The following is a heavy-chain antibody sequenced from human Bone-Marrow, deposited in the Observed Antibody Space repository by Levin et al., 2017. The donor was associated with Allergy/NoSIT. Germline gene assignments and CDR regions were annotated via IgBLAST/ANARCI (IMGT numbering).Heavy chain of an antibody. CDR2: IHYSGST. CDR1: GGSISSYY. CDR3: ARDVITYDHTSETFRSRYFDL. V-gene: IGHV4-59*01. J-gene: IGHJ4*02. D-gene: IGHD3-16*02. Sequence: GSLRLSCTVSGGSISSYYWSWLRQPPGKGLEWIGDIHYSGSTNYNPSLESRVTMALDTSKNQISLKLGSVIAADTAVYYCARDVITYDHTSETFRSRYFDLWGQGALVTVSS.